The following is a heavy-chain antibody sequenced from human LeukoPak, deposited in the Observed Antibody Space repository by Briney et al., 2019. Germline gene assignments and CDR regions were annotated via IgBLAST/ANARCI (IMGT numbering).Heavy chain of an antibody. V-gene: IGHV1-2*06. Sequence: VTVSFKSSGFRFSYYYLHWVRQAPGQGLEWMGRIILNDGRTKYAQKFQGRVTMTRDTSISTAYMELSRLRSDDTAVYYCARRGANDYWGQGTLVTVSS. CDR1: GFRFSYYY. CDR3: ARRGANDY. D-gene: IGHD4/OR15-4a*01. J-gene: IGHJ4*02. CDR2: IILNDGRT.